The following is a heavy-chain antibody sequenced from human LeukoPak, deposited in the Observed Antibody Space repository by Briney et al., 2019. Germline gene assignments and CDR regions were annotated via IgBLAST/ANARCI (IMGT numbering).Heavy chain of an antibody. J-gene: IGHJ4*02. D-gene: IGHD4-23*01. CDR1: GGTFSSYA. CDR3: AMVTVVTRTFDY. Sequence: SVKVSCKASGGTFSSYAISWVRQAPGQGLEWMGRIIPILGIANYAQKFQGRVTITADKSTSTAYMELSSLRSEDTAVYYCAMVTVVTRTFDYWGQGTLVTVSS. CDR2: IIPILGIA. V-gene: IGHV1-69*04.